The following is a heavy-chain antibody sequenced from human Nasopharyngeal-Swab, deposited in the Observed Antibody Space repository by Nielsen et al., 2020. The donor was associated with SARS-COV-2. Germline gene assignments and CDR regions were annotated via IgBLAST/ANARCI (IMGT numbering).Heavy chain of an antibody. D-gene: IGHD3-10*01. CDR2: IYYSEST. J-gene: IGHJ6*03. V-gene: IGHV4-31*02. CDR3: ARGGGWFGELLGGYYYYYYMDV. Sequence: WIRQPPGKGLEWIGYIYYSESTYYNPSLKSRVTISVDTSKNQFSLKLSSVTAADTAVYYCARGGGWFGELLGGYYYYYYMDVWGKGTTVTVSS.